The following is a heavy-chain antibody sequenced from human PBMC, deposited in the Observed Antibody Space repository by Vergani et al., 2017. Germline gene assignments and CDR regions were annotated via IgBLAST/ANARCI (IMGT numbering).Heavy chain of an antibody. D-gene: IGHD6-19*01. V-gene: IGHV7-4-1*02. CDR2: IKTNTGNP. CDR3: ARAKRGRLAVGATDS. CDR1: GYTFTSYA. J-gene: IGHJ4*02. Sequence: QVQLVQSGSELKKPGASVKVSCKASGYTFTSYAMNWVRQTPGQGLEWMGWIKTNTGNPTYAQGFTGRFVFSLDTSVSTAYLQISSLKAEDTAVYFCARAKRGRLAVGATDSWGQGTLLTVSS.